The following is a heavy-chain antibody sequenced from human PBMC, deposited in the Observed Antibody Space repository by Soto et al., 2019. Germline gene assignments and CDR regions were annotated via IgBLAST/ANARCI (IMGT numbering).Heavy chain of an antibody. CDR2: ISYDGSSK. J-gene: IGHJ3*02. V-gene: IGHV3-30*18. CDR3: AKVTSIAAADGAFDI. CDR1: GFTFSSYG. D-gene: IGHD6-6*01. Sequence: GGSLRLSCAASGFTFSSYGMHWVRQAPGKGLEWVAVISYDGSSKYYADSVKGRFTISRDNSKNTLYLQMNSLRAEDTAVYYCAKVTSIAAADGAFDIWGQGTMVTV.